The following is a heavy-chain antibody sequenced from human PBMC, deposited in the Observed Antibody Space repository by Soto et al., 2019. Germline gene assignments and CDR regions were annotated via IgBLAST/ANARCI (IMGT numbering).Heavy chain of an antibody. CDR2: ISGSGGST. CDR3: AKDWRYSYGYVGDNYFAY. CDR1: GFTLRIYA. Sequence: PGGCLRLPWPGSGFTLRIYAMSWVRQAPGKGLEWVSAISGSGGSTYYADSVKGRFTISRDNYKNTLYLQMNSLRAEDTAVYYCAKDWRYSYGYVGDNYFAYWGQGTLVTVSS. D-gene: IGHD5-18*01. J-gene: IGHJ4*02. V-gene: IGHV3-23*01.